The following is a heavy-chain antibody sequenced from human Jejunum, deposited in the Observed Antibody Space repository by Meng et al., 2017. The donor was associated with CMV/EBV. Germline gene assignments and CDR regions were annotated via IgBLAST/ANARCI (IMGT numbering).Heavy chain of an antibody. D-gene: IGHD4-17*01. J-gene: IGHJ4*02. CDR2: IYTGNSDT. CDR3: ARIVPTNGDYDY. Sequence: KASGYNFIGYWIGWVRQMPGKGLEWMGLIYTGNSDTRYSPSFQGQATISADKSINTAYLQWSSLKASDSAMYYCARIVPTNGDYDYWGQGTLVTVSS. CDR1: GYNFIGYW. V-gene: IGHV5-51*01.